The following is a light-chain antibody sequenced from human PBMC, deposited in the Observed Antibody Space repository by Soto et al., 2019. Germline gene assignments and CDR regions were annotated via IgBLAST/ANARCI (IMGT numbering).Light chain of an antibody. CDR3: QTWDTGARVV. Sequence: QPVLTQSPSASASLGASVKLTCTRSRGHSGYAIAWHQQQPEKGPRYLMKLSSDGSHSKGDGIPDRFSGSSSGAERYLTISSLQSEDEADYYCQTWDTGARVVFGGGTKLTVL. J-gene: IGLJ2*01. CDR2: LSSDGSH. V-gene: IGLV4-69*01. CDR1: RGHSGYA.